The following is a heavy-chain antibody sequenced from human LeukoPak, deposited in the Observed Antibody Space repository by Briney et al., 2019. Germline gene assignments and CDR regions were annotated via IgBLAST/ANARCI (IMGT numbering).Heavy chain of an antibody. D-gene: IGHD4-23*01. CDR2: IYYSGST. CDR3: ARTNGGLEYYFDY. CDR1: GGSISSYY. V-gene: IGHV4-59*01. J-gene: IGHJ4*02. Sequence: PSETLSLTCTVSGGSISSYYWSWIRQPPGKGLEWIGYIYYSGSTNYNPSLKGRVTISVDTSKNQFSLKLSSVTAADTAVYYCARTNGGLEYYFDYWGQGTLVTVSS.